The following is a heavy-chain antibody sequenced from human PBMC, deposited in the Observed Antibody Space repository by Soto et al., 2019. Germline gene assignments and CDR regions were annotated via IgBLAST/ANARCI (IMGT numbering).Heavy chain of an antibody. CDR1: GGSISSSSYY. Sequence: SETLSLTCTVSGGSISSSSYYWGWIRQPPGKGLEWIGSIYYSGSTYYNPSLKSRVTISVDTSKNQFSLKLSSVTAADTAVYYCARHPFYYYDSSGYPFDIWGQGTMVTVSS. J-gene: IGHJ3*02. CDR3: ARHPFYYYDSSGYPFDI. V-gene: IGHV4-39*01. D-gene: IGHD3-22*01. CDR2: IYYSGST.